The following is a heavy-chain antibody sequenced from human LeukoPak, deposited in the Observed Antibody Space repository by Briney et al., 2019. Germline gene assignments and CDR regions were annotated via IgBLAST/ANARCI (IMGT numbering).Heavy chain of an antibody. CDR1: GYTFTSYG. J-gene: IGHJ4*02. D-gene: IGHD2-2*01. V-gene: IGHV1-18*01. CDR3: ARDHIVVVPAGFDY. Sequence: ASVKVSCKASGYTFTSYGISWVRQAPGQGLEWMGWISAYNGNTNYAQKLQGRVTMTTDTSTSTAYMELRSLRSDDTAVYYCARDHIVVVPAGFDYWGQGTLVTVSS. CDR2: ISAYNGNT.